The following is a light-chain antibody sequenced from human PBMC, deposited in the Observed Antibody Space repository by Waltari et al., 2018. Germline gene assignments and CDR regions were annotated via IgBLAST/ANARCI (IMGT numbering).Light chain of an antibody. CDR1: QDISNY. CDR2: GTS. CDR3: QKYNSEPLT. V-gene: IGKV1-27*01. J-gene: IGKJ3*01. Sequence: DIQLTKSPSSLSASGGDRVTITCRASQDISNYLAWYQQKPGKVPKLLIYGTSTSQPGVPSRFSGSGSGTDYTLTISSLQPEDVATYYCQKYNSEPLTFGPGTRVDIK.